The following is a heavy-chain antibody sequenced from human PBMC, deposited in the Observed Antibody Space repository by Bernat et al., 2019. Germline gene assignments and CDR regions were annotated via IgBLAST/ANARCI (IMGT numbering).Heavy chain of an antibody. CDR1: GFTFSSYW. V-gene: IGHV3-74*01. CDR3: ARVSVWDYYCYGMDV. D-gene: IGHD3-16*01. Sequence: EVQLVESGGGLVQPGGSLRLSCAASGFTFSSYWMHWVRQAPGKGLVWVSRINSDGSSTSYADSVKGRFTISRDNAKNTLYLQMNSLRAEDTAVYYCARVSVWDYYCYGMDVWGQGTTVTVSS. CDR2: INSDGSST. J-gene: IGHJ6*02.